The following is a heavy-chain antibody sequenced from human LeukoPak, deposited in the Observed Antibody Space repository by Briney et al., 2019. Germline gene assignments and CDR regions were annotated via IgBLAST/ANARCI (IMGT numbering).Heavy chain of an antibody. CDR2: ITGSGSFV. CDR3: ARDSSGPWFDP. V-gene: IGHV3-21*01. D-gene: IGHD6-6*01. J-gene: IGHJ5*02. Sequence: PGGSLRLSCAVSGFIFNNYIMNWVRQAPGKGLEWVSSITGSGSFVYYADSVKGRFTISRDNAKNSLLLQMNSLRAEDTAVYYCARDSSGPWFDPWGQGTLVTVSS. CDR1: GFIFNNYI.